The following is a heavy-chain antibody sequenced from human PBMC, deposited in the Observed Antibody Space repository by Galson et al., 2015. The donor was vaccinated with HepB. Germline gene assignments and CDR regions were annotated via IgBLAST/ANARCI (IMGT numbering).Heavy chain of an antibody. CDR1: GFTFDDYA. CDR2: ISWNSGSI. CDR3: AKGYSGWYGGNWFDP. J-gene: IGHJ5*02. V-gene: IGHV3-9*01. Sequence: SLRLSCAASGFTFDDYAMHWVRQAPGKGLEWVSGISWNSGSIGYADSVKGRFTISRDNAKNSLYLQMNSLRAEDTALYYCAKGYSGWYGGNWFDPWGQGTLVTVSS. D-gene: IGHD6-19*01.